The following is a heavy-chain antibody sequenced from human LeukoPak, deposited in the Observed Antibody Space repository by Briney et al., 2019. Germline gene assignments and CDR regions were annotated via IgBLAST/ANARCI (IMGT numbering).Heavy chain of an antibody. CDR3: ASRYYYDSSGFDAFDI. CDR1: GFTFDDYA. V-gene: IGHV3-9*01. CDR2: ISWNSGSI. Sequence: GGSLRLSCAASGFTFDDYAMHWVRQAPGKGLEWVSGISWNSGSIGYADSVKGRFTISRDNAKNSLYLQMNSLRAKDTAVYYCASRYYYDSSGFDAFDIWGQGTMVTVSS. J-gene: IGHJ3*02. D-gene: IGHD3-22*01.